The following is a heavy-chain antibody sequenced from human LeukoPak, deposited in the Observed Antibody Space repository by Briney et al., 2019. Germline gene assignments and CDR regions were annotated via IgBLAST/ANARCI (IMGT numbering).Heavy chain of an antibody. D-gene: IGHD6-19*01. Sequence: ASVKVSCKASGYTFTTYVMHWVRQAPGQRLEWMGWINAGNGNTKYSQKFQDTVTITRDTSASTAYMEPSSLRSEDTAVYYCARTLSSGWTHFDYWGQGTLVTVSS. V-gene: IGHV1-3*01. J-gene: IGHJ4*02. CDR2: INAGNGNT. CDR1: GYTFTTYV. CDR3: ARTLSSGWTHFDY.